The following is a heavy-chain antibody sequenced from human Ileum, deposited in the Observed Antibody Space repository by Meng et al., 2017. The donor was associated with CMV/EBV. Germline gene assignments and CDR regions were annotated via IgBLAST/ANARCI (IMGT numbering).Heavy chain of an antibody. V-gene: IGHV5-51*01. J-gene: IGHJ6*02. D-gene: IGHD6-19*01. CDR3: ATPISSGPSYYGMDV. CDR2: TYPADSNT. CDR1: GYSFTSFW. Sequence: GESLKISCQGSGYSFTSFWIGWVRQMPGKGLEWMGITYPADSNTRYSPSFQGQVTISADKSINTAYLQWSSLKASDTAMYYCATPISSGPSYYGMDVWGQGTTVTGS.